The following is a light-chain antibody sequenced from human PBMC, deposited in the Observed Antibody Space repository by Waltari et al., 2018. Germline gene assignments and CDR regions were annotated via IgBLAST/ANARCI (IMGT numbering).Light chain of an antibody. CDR1: SSNIGAGYD. Sequence: QSVLTQPPSVSGAPGQRVTISCTGSSSNIGAGYDVHWYQQLPGTAPKLLNQGNSNRPVGAPDRFSGSKSGPSASLAVTGRQAEDEADYYCQSYDSSLSGVVFGGGTKLTVL. CDR3: QSYDSSLSGVV. CDR2: GNS. J-gene: IGLJ2*01. V-gene: IGLV1-40*01.